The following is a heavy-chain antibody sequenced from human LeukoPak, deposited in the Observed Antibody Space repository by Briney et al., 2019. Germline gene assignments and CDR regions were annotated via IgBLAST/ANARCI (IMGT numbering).Heavy chain of an antibody. J-gene: IGHJ4*02. V-gene: IGHV1-2*04. Sequence: ASVKVSCTASGYTFTGYYMHWVRQAPGQGLEWMGWINPNSGGTNYAQKFQGWVTMTRDTSISTAYMKLSRLRSDDTAVYYCARRWYSSGYYYFDYWGQGTLVTVSS. CDR3: ARRWYSSGYYYFDY. CDR1: GYTFTGYY. D-gene: IGHD6-19*01. CDR2: INPNSGGT.